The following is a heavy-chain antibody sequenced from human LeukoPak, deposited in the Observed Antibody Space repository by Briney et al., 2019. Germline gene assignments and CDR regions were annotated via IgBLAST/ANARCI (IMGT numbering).Heavy chain of an antibody. V-gene: IGHV3-48*03. Sequence: GGSLRLSCGASVFTFSSYEMKWVRQARGKGLECVSYISSCGSTIYYADSVKGRFTISRDNAKNSLYLQMNSLRAEDTAVYYCASHSSGWYADFDYWGQGTLVTVSP. CDR3: ASHSSGWYADFDY. J-gene: IGHJ4*02. CDR2: ISSCGSTI. CDR1: VFTFSSYE. D-gene: IGHD6-19*01.